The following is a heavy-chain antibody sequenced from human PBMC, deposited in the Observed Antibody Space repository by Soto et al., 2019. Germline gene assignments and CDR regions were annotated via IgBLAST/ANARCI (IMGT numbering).Heavy chain of an antibody. CDR2: INPSGGST. CDR1: GYTFTSYY. CDR3: ARLKADILTGYGLVYYYGMDV. Sequence: GASVKVSCKASGYTFTSYYMHWVRQAPGQRLEWMGIINPSGGSTSYAQKFQGRVTMTRDTSTSTVYMELSSLRSEDTAVYYCARLKADILTGYGLVYYYGMDVWGQGTTVTVSS. V-gene: IGHV1-46*01. D-gene: IGHD3-9*01. J-gene: IGHJ6*02.